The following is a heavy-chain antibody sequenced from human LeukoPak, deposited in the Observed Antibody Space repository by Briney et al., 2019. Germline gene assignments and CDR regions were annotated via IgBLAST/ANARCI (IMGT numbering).Heavy chain of an antibody. V-gene: IGHV3-74*01. CDR3: VRDSNYHPDC. Sequence: GGSLRLSCAASGFTFKDYWTHWVRQVPGKGLVWVARIISDGSSASYADSVKGRFTMSRDNAKNTLYLQMNSLRAEDTAVYYCVRDSNYHPDCWGQGTLVTVSS. CDR2: IISDGSSA. CDR1: GFTFKDYW. J-gene: IGHJ4*02. D-gene: IGHD4-11*01.